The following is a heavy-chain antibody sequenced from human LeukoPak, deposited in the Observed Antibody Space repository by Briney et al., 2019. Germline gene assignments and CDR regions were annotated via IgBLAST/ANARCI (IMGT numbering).Heavy chain of an antibody. J-gene: IGHJ4*02. V-gene: IGHV4-39*01. CDR2: IYYSGGT. D-gene: IGHD6-19*01. CDR3: ARQGEAGTLDY. CDR1: GGSISSSSYY. Sequence: SETLSLTCTVSGGSISSSSYYWGWIRQPPGKGLEWIGSIYYSGGTYYNPSLKSRVTISVDTSKNQFSLKLSSVTAADTAVYYCARQGEAGTLDYWGQGTLVTVSS.